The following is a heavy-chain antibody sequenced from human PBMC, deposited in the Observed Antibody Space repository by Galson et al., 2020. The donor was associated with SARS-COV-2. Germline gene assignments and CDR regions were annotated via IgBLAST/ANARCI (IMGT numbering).Heavy chain of an antibody. D-gene: IGHD5-12*01. V-gene: IGHV3-33*01. J-gene: IGHJ3*02. CDR1: GFTFSSYG. CDR2: IWYDGSNK. Sequence: GESLKISCAASGFTFSSYGMHWVRQAPGKGLEWVAVIWYDGSNKYYADSVKGRFTISRDNSKNTLYLQMNSLRAEDTAVYYCARDGSWLRSGAFDIWGQGTMVTVSS. CDR3: ARDGSWLRSGAFDI.